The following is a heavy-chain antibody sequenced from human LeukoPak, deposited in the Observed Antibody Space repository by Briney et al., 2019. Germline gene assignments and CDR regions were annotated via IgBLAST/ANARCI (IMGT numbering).Heavy chain of an antibody. D-gene: IGHD6-13*01. CDR3: ARTASSSWYAELDY. Sequence: PGGSLRLSCAASGFTFSSYWMSWVRQAPGKGLEWVANIKQDGSEKYYVGSVKGRFTISRDNAKNSLYLQMNSLRAEDTAVYYCARTASSSWYAELDYWGQGTLVTVSS. J-gene: IGHJ4*02. V-gene: IGHV3-7*01. CDR2: IKQDGSEK. CDR1: GFTFSSYW.